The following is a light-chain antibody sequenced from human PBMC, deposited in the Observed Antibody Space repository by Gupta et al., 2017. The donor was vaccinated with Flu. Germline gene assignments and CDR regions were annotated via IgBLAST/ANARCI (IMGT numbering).Light chain of an antibody. CDR2: NDN. Sequence: RVTISCSGSRPNIGSNTVNWYQQVAGAAPRLLIYNDNERPSGVPDRFSGSRSGTSASLAISGLQSEDEAGYYCAAWHDSQIGYLFGTGTKVTVL. J-gene: IGLJ1*01. CDR3: AAWHDSQIGYL. CDR1: RPNIGSNT. V-gene: IGLV1-44*01.